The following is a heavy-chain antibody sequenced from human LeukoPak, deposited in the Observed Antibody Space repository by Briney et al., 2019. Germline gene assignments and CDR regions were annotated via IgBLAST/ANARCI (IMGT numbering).Heavy chain of an antibody. D-gene: IGHD2-2*01. V-gene: IGHV1-2*02. Sequence: GASVKVSCKTSGYTFIGHYMHWVRQAPGQGLEWMGSINPNSGDTNFAQKFQGRVTLTRDTSISTAYMELRRLRYDDTAVHYCARGLRAGALDIWGQGTMVTVSS. CDR2: INPNSGDT. CDR3: ARGLRAGALDI. CDR1: GYTFIGHY. J-gene: IGHJ3*02.